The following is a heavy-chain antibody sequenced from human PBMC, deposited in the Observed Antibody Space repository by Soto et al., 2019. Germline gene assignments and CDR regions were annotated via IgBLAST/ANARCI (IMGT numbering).Heavy chain of an antibody. CDR3: ARDYSSSYDY. CDR2: ISYDGSNK. Sequence: QVQLVESGGGVVQPGRSLRLSCAASGFTFSSYAMHWVRQAPGKGLEWVAVISYDGSNKYYADSVKGRFTISRDNSKNTLYLQMNSLRAEDTAVYYCARDYSSSYDYWGQRTLVTVSS. CDR1: GFTFSSYA. D-gene: IGHD6-6*01. V-gene: IGHV3-30-3*01. J-gene: IGHJ4*02.